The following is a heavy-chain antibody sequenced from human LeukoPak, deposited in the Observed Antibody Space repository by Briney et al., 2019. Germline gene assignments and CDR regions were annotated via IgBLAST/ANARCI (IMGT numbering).Heavy chain of an antibody. CDR2: ISSDGGST. CDR1: GLSFSTFA. D-gene: IGHD3-16*01. CDR3: ARSSDTRFGELVL. Sequence: GGSLRLSCAASGLSFSTFAMHWVRQAPGKGLEYVAAISSDGGSTYHADSVKGRFTISRDNSKNTLYLQMGSLRTEDMAMYYCARSSDTRFGELVLWGQGTLVTVSS. J-gene: IGHJ1*01. V-gene: IGHV3-64*02.